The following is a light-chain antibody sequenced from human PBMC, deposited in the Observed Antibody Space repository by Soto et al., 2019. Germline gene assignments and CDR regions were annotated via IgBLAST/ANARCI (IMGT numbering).Light chain of an antibody. CDR1: QSVSSY. V-gene: IGKV3-11*01. CDR2: DAS. CDR3: QQRYNWPWT. Sequence: EIVLTQSPATLSLSPGERATLSCRASQSVSSYLAWYQQKPGQAPRLLIYDASNRSTGIPARFSGSGSGTDFNLTISSLEPEDVAVYYCQQRYNWPWTFGQGTKVEIK. J-gene: IGKJ1*01.